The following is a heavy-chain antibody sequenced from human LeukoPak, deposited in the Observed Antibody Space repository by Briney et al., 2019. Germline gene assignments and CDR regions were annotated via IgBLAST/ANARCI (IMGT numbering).Heavy chain of an antibody. V-gene: IGHV3-48*02. J-gene: IGHJ3*02. D-gene: IGHD3-3*01. CDR1: GFTFSNYS. CDR3: ARDGVNTIFGVVTHDAFDI. CDR2: ISSSSSTI. Sequence: GGALRLSCAASGFTFSNYSMNWVRQAPGKGLEWVSYISSSSSTIYYADSVQGRFTISRDNAKNSLYLQMNSLRDEDTAVYYCARDGVNTIFGVVTHDAFDIWGQGTMVTVSS.